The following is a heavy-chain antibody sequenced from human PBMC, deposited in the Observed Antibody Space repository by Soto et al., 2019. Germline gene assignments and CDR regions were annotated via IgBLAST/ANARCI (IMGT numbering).Heavy chain of an antibody. CDR2: ISGSGGST. D-gene: IGHD3-22*01. Sequence: GXSLRLAFAASGFTLSSYALSWFRQASVEGLEWVSAISGSGGSTYYADSVKGRFTISRDNSKNTLYLQMNSLRAEDTAVYYCARGDYYDTSGPFSDAFDIWGQGTKVTVSS. CDR3: ARGDYYDTSGPFSDAFDI. V-gene: IGHV3-23*01. J-gene: IGHJ3*02. CDR1: GFTLSSYA.